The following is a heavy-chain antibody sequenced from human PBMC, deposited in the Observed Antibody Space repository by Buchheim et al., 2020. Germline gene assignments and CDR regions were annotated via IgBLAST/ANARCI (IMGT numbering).Heavy chain of an antibody. V-gene: IGHV4-34*01. D-gene: IGHD3-3*01. J-gene: IGHJ4*02. CDR3: ARGRAAGGYYFRFHLGGFDY. CDR2: INHSGST. CDR1: GGSFSGYY. Sequence: QVQLQQWGAGLLKPSETLSLTCAVYGGSFSGYYWSWIRQPPGKGLEWIGEINHSGSTNYNPSLKSRVTISVDTSKNKFSLKLSSVTAADTAVYYCARGRAAGGYYFRFHLGGFDYWGQGTL.